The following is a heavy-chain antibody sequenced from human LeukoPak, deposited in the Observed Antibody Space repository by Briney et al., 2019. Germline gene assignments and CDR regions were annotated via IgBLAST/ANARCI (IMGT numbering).Heavy chain of an antibody. CDR1: GFTFSSYG. CDR2: ISYDGSNK. V-gene: IGHV3-30*18. J-gene: IGHJ4*02. CDR3: AKDVEMATTLGFDY. D-gene: IGHD5-24*01. Sequence: GGSLRLSCAASGFTFSSYGMHWVRQAPGKGLEWVAFISYDGSNKYYADSVKGRFTISRDNSKNTLYLQMNSLRAEDTAVYYCAKDVEMATTLGFDYWGQGTLVTVSS.